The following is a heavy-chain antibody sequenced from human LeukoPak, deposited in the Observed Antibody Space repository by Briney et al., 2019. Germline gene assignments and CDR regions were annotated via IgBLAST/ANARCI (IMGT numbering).Heavy chain of an antibody. Sequence: GGSLRLSCEASGFALSRVWVSWVRQAPGKGLEWVGRSKSTTDGGTIDYAAPVKGRFTISRDDSKNTLYVQVNNLKTEDTAVYFCARERAGSTHLDAFDIWGQGTLVTVSS. CDR3: ARERAGSTHLDAFDI. D-gene: IGHD2-2*01. V-gene: IGHV3-15*01. J-gene: IGHJ3*02. CDR1: GFALSRVW. CDR2: SKSTTDGGTI.